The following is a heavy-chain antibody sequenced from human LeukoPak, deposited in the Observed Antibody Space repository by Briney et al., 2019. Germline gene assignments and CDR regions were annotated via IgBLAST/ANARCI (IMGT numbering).Heavy chain of an antibody. J-gene: IGHJ4*02. D-gene: IGHD2-2*01. V-gene: IGHV4-30-4*08. CDR1: GASISNVDFY. CDR3: TAEEIVIVPTATNSYFDT. Sequence: PSETLSLTCTVSGASISNVDFYWTWIRQAPGKGLEWIGYIYNSGSTHFNPSLKSRVTMSDDTSKNQFSLRLSSVTAADTAVYYCTAEEIVIVPTATNSYFDTWGQGILVTVSS. CDR2: IYNSGST.